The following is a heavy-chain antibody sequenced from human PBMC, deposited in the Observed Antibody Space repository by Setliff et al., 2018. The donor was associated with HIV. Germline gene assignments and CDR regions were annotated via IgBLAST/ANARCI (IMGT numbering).Heavy chain of an antibody. D-gene: IGHD3-22*01. Sequence: PSETLSLTCNVSGSPISSHYWTWIRQPPGKGLEWIGFIYYSGSTNYNPSLKSRVTISVDTSTNQFSLKLNSVTAADTAVYYCARVSAGKDYYDSSGYYYRFDYWGQGTLVTVSS. J-gene: IGHJ4*02. CDR3: ARVSAGKDYYDSSGYYYRFDY. CDR1: GSPISSHY. CDR2: IYYSGST. V-gene: IGHV4-59*11.